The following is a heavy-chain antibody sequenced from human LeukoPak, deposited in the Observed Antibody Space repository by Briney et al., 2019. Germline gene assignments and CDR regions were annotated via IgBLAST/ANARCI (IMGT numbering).Heavy chain of an antibody. CDR1: GGSISSYY. J-gene: IGHJ6*03. Sequence: SETLSLTCTVSGGSISSYYWSWIRQPPGKGLEWIGYIYYSGSTNYNPSLKSRVTISVDTSKSQFSLKLSSVTAADTAVYYCARGPQYSFHYYYYMDVWGKGTTVTVSS. V-gene: IGHV4-59*01. CDR2: IYYSGST. D-gene: IGHD1-26*01. CDR3: ARGPQYSFHYYYYMDV.